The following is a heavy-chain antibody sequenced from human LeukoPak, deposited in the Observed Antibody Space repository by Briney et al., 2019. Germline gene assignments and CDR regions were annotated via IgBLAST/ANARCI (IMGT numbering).Heavy chain of an antibody. CDR1: GFTFSSYA. D-gene: IGHD1-26*01. CDR3: AKVGARDGSYYFDY. J-gene: IGHJ4*02. CDR2: ISGSGGST. V-gene: IGHV3-23*01. Sequence: GGSLRLSCAASGFTFSSYAMSWVRQAPGKGLEWVSAISGSGGSTYYADSVKGRSTISRDNSKNTLYLQMNSLRAEDTAVYYCAKVGARDGSYYFDYWGQGTLVTVSS.